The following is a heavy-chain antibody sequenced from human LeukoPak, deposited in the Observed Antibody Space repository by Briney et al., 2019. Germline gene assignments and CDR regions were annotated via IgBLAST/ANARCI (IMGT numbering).Heavy chain of an antibody. J-gene: IGHJ4*02. D-gene: IGHD5-12*01. CDR2: ISWNSGSI. CDR1: GFTFDDYA. Sequence: PGRSLRLSCAASGFTFDDYAMHWVRQAPGKGLEWVSGISWNSGSIGYADSVKGRFTISRDNAKNSLYLQMNSLRAEDTVLYYCAKDMYSGYDYEGHFDYWGQGTLVTVSS. V-gene: IGHV3-9*01. CDR3: AKDMYSGYDYEGHFDY.